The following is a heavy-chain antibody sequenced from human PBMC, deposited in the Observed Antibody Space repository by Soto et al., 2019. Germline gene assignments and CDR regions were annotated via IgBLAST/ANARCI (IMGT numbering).Heavy chain of an antibody. Sequence: QITLKESGPSLVKPTQTLTLTCTFSGFSLTTTGLGVFGIRHPPGKPLEWLPPIYWDENKHYSPSLRSRLTVTKDTTKNQVVLTLTNVDPADTGTYFCAHVGGLEQWLYRLDHWGQGTLVTVSS. D-gene: IGHD6-19*01. V-gene: IGHV2-5*02. J-gene: IGHJ4*02. CDR1: GFSLTTTGLG. CDR2: IYWDENK. CDR3: AHVGGLEQWLYRLDH.